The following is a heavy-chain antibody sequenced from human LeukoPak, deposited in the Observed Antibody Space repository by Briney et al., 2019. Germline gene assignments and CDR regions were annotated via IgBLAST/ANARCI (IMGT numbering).Heavy chain of an antibody. V-gene: IGHV3-11*01. Sequence: PGGSLRLSCAASGFTFSDYYMSWIRQAPGKGLEWVSYISSSGSTTYYADSVKGRFTISRDNSKNTLYLQMNSLRAEDTAVYYCAKVSGYYYDSSGYYWFDYWGQGTLVTVSS. D-gene: IGHD3-22*01. CDR1: GFTFSDYY. CDR2: ISSSGSTT. CDR3: AKVSGYYYDSSGYYWFDY. J-gene: IGHJ4*02.